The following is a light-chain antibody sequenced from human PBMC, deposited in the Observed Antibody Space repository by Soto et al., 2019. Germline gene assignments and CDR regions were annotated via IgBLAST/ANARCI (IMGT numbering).Light chain of an antibody. Sequence: DIQMTQSPSTLSASVGDRVTITCRASETISTWLAWYQQRPGKAPKVLIYDASSLESGVPSRFSGSGSGTEFTLTISSLQPDDLASYYCQQYNAYPYTFGQGTKLEIK. CDR2: DAS. CDR3: QQYNAYPYT. V-gene: IGKV1-5*01. CDR1: ETISTW. J-gene: IGKJ2*01.